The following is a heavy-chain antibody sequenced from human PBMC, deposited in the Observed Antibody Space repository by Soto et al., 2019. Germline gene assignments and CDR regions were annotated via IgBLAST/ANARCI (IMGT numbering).Heavy chain of an antibody. CDR2: INPNSGGT. CDR1: GYTFTGYY. J-gene: IGHJ6*02. V-gene: IGHV1-2*04. Sequence: GASVKVSCKASGYTFTGYYMHWVRQAPGQGLEWMGWINPNSGGTNYAQKFQGWVTMTRDTSISTAYMELSRLRSDDTAVYYCARVRKSCSGGSCYSHYYYGMDVWGQGTTVTVSS. D-gene: IGHD2-15*01. CDR3: ARVRKSCSGGSCYSHYYYGMDV.